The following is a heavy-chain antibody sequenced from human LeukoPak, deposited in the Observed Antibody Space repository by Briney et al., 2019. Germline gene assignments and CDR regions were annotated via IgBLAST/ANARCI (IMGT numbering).Heavy chain of an antibody. CDR1: GYTLTELS. J-gene: IGHJ4*02. CDR2: FDPEDGET. D-gene: IGHD6-19*01. V-gene: IGHV1-24*01. Sequence: ASVKVSCKVSGYTLTELSMHWVRQAPGKGPEWMGGFDPEDGETIYAQKFQGRVTMTEDTSTDTAYMELSSLRSEDTAVYYCATGLISSGWLFDYWGQGTLVTVSS. CDR3: ATGLISSGWLFDY.